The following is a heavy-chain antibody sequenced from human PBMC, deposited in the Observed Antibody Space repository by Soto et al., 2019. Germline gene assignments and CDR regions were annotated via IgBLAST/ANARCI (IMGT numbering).Heavy chain of an antibody. J-gene: IGHJ4*02. CDR3: ARVAPYYYDSSGFDY. CDR1: GGTFSSYA. Sequence: SVKVSCKASGGTFSSYAISWVRQAPGQGLEWMGGIIPIFGTANYAQKFQGRVTITADESTSTAYMELSSLRSEDTAVYYCARVAPYYYDSSGFDYWGQGTLVTVSS. CDR2: IIPIFGTA. D-gene: IGHD3-22*01. V-gene: IGHV1-69*13.